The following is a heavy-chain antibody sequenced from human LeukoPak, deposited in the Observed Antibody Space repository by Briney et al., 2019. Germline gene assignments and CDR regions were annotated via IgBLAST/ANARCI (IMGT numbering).Heavy chain of an antibody. D-gene: IGHD2-2*01. CDR1: GYTFTSYY. V-gene: IGHV1-46*01. J-gene: IGHJ4*02. CDR3: ARLADCSSSSCRSFDY. Sequence: ASVKVSCKASGYTFTSYYMHWVRQAPGQGLEWMGIINPSGGSTNYAQKFQGRVTMTRDTSTSTVYMELSRLRSDDTAVYYCARLADCSSSSCRSFDYWGQGTLVTVSS. CDR2: INPSGGST.